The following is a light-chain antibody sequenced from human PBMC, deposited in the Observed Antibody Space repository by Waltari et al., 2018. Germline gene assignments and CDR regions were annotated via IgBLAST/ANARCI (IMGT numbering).Light chain of an antibody. V-gene: IGKV3-20*01. CDR3: QQYDGIVLT. J-gene: IGKJ4*01. CDR1: QSVTIIP. CDR2: GAS. Sequence: EIVLTQSPGTLTLSPGESATLSRRARQSVTIIPLSGYQQKPGQAPRLLIYGASNRATGIPDRFSGSGSGTDFTLTISRLEPEDFAVYYCQQYDGIVLTFGGGTKVEI.